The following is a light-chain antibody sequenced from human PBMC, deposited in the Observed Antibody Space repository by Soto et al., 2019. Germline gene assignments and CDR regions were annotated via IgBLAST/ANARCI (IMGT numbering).Light chain of an antibody. CDR1: QDIRTS. J-gene: IGKJ3*01. Sequence: DIQMTQSPSSLSASVGARVSITCQARQDIRTSLSWFQQKPGRAPKLLIYGASNLETGVPSRFRGSGFGTDFTFTISSLQPEDIATYYCQQYDNLPPFTFGPGTKVDIK. CDR2: GAS. V-gene: IGKV1-33*01. CDR3: QQYDNLPPFT.